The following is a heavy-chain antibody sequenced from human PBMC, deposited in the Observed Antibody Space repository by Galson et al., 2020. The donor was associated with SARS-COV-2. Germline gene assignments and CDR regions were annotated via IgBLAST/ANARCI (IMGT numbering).Heavy chain of an antibody. J-gene: IGHJ4*02. V-gene: IGHV3-66*01. CDR3: VRDDGVSPYDY. D-gene: IGHD3-16*01. CDR1: GFTASNKY. Sequence: TGGSLRLSCAASGFTASNKYISWVRQAPGKGLEWVSVIYSVGSTNYADSVKGRFTISRDDSKNTVYLQMNSLRAEDTAVYYCVRDDGVSPYDYWVQGTLVTVSS. CDR2: IYSVGST.